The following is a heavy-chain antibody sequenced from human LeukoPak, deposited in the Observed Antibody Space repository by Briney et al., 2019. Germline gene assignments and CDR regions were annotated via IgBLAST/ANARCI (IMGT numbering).Heavy chain of an antibody. J-gene: IGHJ4*02. CDR2: IYHSGST. D-gene: IGHD2-21*02. CDR3: ARQTGSCGGDCYYFDY. Sequence: SETLSLTCTVSGGSIGSHYWTWIRQPPGKGLEWIGSIYHSGSTYYNPSLKSRVTISVDTSKNQFSLKLSSVTAADTAVYYCARQTGSCGGDCYYFDYWGQGTLVTVSS. V-gene: IGHV4-59*08. CDR1: GGSIGSHY.